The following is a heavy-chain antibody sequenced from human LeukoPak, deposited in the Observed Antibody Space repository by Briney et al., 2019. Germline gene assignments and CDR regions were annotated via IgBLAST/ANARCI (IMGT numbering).Heavy chain of an antibody. Sequence: GGSLRLSCAASGFTFDDYGMSWVRQAPGKGLEWCSGINWNGGSTGYADSVKGRFTISRDNAKTSRYLQMNSLRAEDTALYYCARGKAYSGSYFYAVGYWGQGTLVTVSS. J-gene: IGHJ4*02. CDR3: ARGKAYSGSYFYAVGY. V-gene: IGHV3-20*04. CDR2: INWNGGST. D-gene: IGHD1-26*01. CDR1: GFTFDDYG.